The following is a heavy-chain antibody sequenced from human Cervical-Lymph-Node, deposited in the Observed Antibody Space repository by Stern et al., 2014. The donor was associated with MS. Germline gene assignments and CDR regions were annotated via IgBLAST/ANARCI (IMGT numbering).Heavy chain of an antibody. Sequence: EVQLVESGGGLVKPGGSLRLSCAASGFTFSSYTMRWVRQAPGQGLEWVSSIGSTGGYIYYADSLKGRFTISRDNAKNSLYLQVNSLRAEDTAVYYCASDSPGYWGQGTLVTVSS. CDR3: ASDSPGY. J-gene: IGHJ4*02. CDR2: IGSTGGYI. CDR1: GFTFSSYT. V-gene: IGHV3-21*01.